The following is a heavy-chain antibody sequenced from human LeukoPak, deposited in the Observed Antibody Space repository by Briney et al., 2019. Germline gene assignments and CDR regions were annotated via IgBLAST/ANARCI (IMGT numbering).Heavy chain of an antibody. CDR3: ARSELRYFDWLLGY. CDR1: GYTFTSYA. Sequence: ASVKVSCKASGYTFTSYAVHWVRQAPGQRLEWMGWINAGNGNTKYSQKFQGRVTITRDTSASTAYMELSSLRSEDTAVYYCARSELRYFDWLLGYWGQGTLVTVSS. D-gene: IGHD3-9*01. CDR2: INAGNGNT. V-gene: IGHV1-3*01. J-gene: IGHJ4*02.